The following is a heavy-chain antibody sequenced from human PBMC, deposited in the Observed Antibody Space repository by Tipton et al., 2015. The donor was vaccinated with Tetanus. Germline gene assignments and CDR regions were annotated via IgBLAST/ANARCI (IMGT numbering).Heavy chain of an antibody. CDR2: IYTSGST. J-gene: IGHJ3*02. V-gene: IGHV4-4*07. D-gene: IGHD2-21*01. CDR3: ARVLRYSAAGGWDDAFDI. CDR1: GDSISSFY. Sequence: GLVKPSETLSLTCSVSGDSISSFYWSWIRQPAGKGLEWIGRIYTSGSTNYNPSLKSRVAMSMDTSRNQFSLTLTSVTVADTAFYFCARVLRYSAAGGWDDAFDIWGQGTLVTVSS.